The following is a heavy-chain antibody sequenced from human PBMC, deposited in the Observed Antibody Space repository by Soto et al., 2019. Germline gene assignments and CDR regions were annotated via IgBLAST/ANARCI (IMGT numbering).Heavy chain of an antibody. D-gene: IGHD1-26*01. J-gene: IGHJ3*01. CDR3: AILGGTYYAFDF. V-gene: IGHV3-23*01. CDR1: GFTINSHA. CDR2: IGPRGRDT. Sequence: GGSLRLSCAVSGFTINSHAMGWVRQAPGKGLEWVSAIGPRGRDTYYADSVKGRFTISRDNSKNTVSLQMNSLRAEDTAVYYCAILGGTYYAFDFWGQGTLVTVSS.